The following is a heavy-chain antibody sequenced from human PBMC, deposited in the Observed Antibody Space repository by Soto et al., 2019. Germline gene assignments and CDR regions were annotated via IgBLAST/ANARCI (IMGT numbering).Heavy chain of an antibody. CDR3: ARVGWHPLGIDY. J-gene: IGHJ4*02. D-gene: IGHD3-16*01. CDR2: ISSSSSYI. V-gene: IGHV3-21*01. Sequence: GSLRLSCAASGFTFSSYSMNWVRQAPGKGLEWVSSISSSSSYIYYADSVKGRFTISRDNAKNSLYLQMNSLRAEDTAVYYCARVGWHPLGIDYWGQGTLVTVSS. CDR1: GFTFSSYS.